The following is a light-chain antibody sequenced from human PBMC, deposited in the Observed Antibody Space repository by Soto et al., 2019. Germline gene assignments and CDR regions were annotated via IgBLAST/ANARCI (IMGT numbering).Light chain of an antibody. V-gene: IGKV3-20*01. CDR1: QSVSSSY. J-gene: IGKJ1*01. Sequence: EIVLTQSPGTLSLSPGERATLSCRASQSVSSSYLAWYQQKPGQAPRLLIYGASSMATGIPDRFSGSGSGTDFTLTISRLEPEDFAVSYCQQYGSSPPWTFGQGTKVEIK. CDR3: QQYGSSPPWT. CDR2: GAS.